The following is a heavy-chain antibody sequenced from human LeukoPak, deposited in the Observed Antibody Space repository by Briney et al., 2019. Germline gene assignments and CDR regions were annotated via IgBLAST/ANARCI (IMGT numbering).Heavy chain of an antibody. J-gene: IGHJ4*02. D-gene: IGHD3-9*01. CDR1: GFTFSTYA. V-gene: IGHV3-23*01. CDR3: ANVRYFDWYYLDH. Sequence: GGSLRLSCAASGFTFSTYAMNWVRQAPGKGLDWVSGVSGSGSSTYYADSVKGRFTISRDNSKNTLYLQMNSLRAEDTAVYYCANVRYFDWYYLDHWGQGALVTVSS. CDR2: VSGSGSST.